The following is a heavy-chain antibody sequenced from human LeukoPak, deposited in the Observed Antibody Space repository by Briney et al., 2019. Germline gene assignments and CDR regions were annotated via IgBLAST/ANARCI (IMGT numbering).Heavy chain of an antibody. CDR3: ARAFSTTAFDS. CDR1: GFTFSSYA. V-gene: IGHV3-30*04. D-gene: IGHD4-17*01. CDR2: ISDDGSNK. Sequence: PGGSLRLSCAASGFTFSSYAMNWVRQAPGKGLEWVAAISDDGSNKYDADSVKGRFTISRDNSKNTLYLQMNSLRAEDTAVYYCARAFSTTAFDSWGQGTLVTVSS. J-gene: IGHJ4*02.